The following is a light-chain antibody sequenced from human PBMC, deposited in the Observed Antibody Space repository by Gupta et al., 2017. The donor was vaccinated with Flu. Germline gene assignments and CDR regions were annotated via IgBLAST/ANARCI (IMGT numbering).Light chain of an antibody. CDR2: AAS. V-gene: IGKV1-39*01. CDR3: QQSDSTPWT. J-gene: IGKJ1*01. Sequence: PSSLSASVGDSVTITCRASQSISSYLNWYQQKPGKAPKLLIYAASRLQSGVPSRFSGSGSGTDFTLTISRLQPEDFATYYCQQSDSTPWTFGQGTKVEIK. CDR1: QSISSY.